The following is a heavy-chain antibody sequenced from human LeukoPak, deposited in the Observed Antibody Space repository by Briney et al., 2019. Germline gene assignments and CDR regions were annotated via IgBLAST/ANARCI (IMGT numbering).Heavy chain of an antibody. D-gene: IGHD6-13*01. CDR1: GYSFTSYW. CDR2: IYPGDSDT. Sequence: GESLKISCKCSGYSFTSYWIGWVRQMPGKGLEWMGIIYPGDSDTRYSPSFQGQVTISADKSISTAYLQWSSLKASDTAMYYCARTYSSSWPYYYYMDVWGKGTTVTVSS. J-gene: IGHJ6*03. V-gene: IGHV5-51*01. CDR3: ARTYSSSWPYYYYMDV.